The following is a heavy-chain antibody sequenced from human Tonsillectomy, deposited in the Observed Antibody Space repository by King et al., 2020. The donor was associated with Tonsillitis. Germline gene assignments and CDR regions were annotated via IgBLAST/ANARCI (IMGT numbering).Heavy chain of an antibody. CDR3: ARDLELSYYDSSGQIDY. D-gene: IGHD3-22*01. V-gene: IGHV1-46*01. Sequence: QLVQSGAEVNKPGASVRISCKASGYTFTSYWMHWVQQAPGQGLEWMGIINPNGGSTNYAQKFRDRVTMTRDTFTSTVYMELSSLRSEDTAVYYCARDLELSYYDSSGQIDYWGQGTLVTVSS. J-gene: IGHJ4*02. CDR2: INPNGGST. CDR1: GYTFTSYW.